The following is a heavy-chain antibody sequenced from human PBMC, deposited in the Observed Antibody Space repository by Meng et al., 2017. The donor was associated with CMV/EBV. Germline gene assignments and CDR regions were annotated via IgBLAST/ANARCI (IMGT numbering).Heavy chain of an antibody. D-gene: IGHD2-2*01. CDR2: IGTAGDT. V-gene: IGHV3-13*03. CDR1: GFTFSSYD. Sequence: GESLKISCAACGFTFSSYDMHWVRQATGKGLEWVSAIGTAGDTYYPGSVKGQFTISRENAKNSLYLQMNSLRAGDTAVYYCAINAYVVVPAATDYFGYWGQGTLVTVSS. J-gene: IGHJ4*02. CDR3: AINAYVVVPAATDYFGY.